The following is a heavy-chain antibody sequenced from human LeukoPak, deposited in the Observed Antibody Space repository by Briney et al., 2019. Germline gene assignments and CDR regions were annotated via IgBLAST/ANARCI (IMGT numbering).Heavy chain of an antibody. J-gene: IGHJ4*02. CDR1: GGSISSGAYY. Sequence: PSETLSLTCTVSGGSISSGAYYWSWIRQHPGKGLEWIGYISYSGSTYYNPSLKSRLIISVDTSKNQFSLKLSSVTAADTAVYYCARERGYYFDYWGQGTLVTVSS. V-gene: IGHV4-31*03. CDR3: ARERGYYFDY. CDR2: ISYSGST.